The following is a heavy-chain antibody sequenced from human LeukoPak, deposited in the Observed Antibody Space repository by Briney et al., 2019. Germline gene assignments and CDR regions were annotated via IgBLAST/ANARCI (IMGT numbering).Heavy chain of an antibody. CDR3: AREYSSSSEPFDY. D-gene: IGHD6-6*01. V-gene: IGHV1-69*05. CDR2: IIPIFGTA. Sequence: SVKVSCMASGGTFSSYAISWVRQAPGQGLEWMGRIIPIFGTANYAQKFQGRVTITTDESTSTAYMELSSLRSEDTAVYYCAREYSSSSEPFDYWGQGTLVTVSS. CDR1: GGTFSSYA. J-gene: IGHJ4*02.